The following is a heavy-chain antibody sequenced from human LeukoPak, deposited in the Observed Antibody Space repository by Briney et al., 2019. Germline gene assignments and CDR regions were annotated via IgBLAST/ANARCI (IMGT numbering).Heavy chain of an antibody. D-gene: IGHD6-13*01. CDR1: GGSISSSY. J-gene: IGHJ5*02. Sequence: SETLSLTCTVSGGSISSSYWSWLRQTPGKGLEWIGYICYTGSPNYNPSLKGRVTISGDTSRNQFSLKDSPQQHHSGNAHLDQDGPQNTRWPMGTAQPFPDP. V-gene: IGHV4-59*01. CDR2: ICYTGSP. CDR3: QDGPQNTRWPMGTAQPFPDP.